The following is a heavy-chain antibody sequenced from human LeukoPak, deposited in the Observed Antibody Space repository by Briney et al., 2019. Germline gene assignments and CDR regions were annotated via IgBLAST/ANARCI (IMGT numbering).Heavy chain of an antibody. Sequence: PSETLSLTCTVSGGSISSGSYYWSWIRQPAGKGLEWIGRIYTSGSTNYNPSLKSRVTISVDTSKNQFSLKLSSVTAADTAVYYCARTHYDFWSGYCPGEKDFDYWGQGTLVTVSS. J-gene: IGHJ4*02. CDR2: IYTSGST. D-gene: IGHD3-3*01. CDR1: GGSISSGSYY. V-gene: IGHV4-61*02. CDR3: ARTHYDFWSGYCPGEKDFDY.